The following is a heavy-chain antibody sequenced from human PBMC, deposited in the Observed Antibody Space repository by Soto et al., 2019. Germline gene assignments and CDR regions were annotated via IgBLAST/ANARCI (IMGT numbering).Heavy chain of an antibody. V-gene: IGHV4-30-4*01. Sequence: QVQLQESGPGLVKPSQTLSLACAVSGDSISSGDHYWSWIRQPPGKGLEWIGYIHDSGTPYYNPSPKSPVTTPLDTAKNQFSRKLSSVTAADTAVYFCARGVSGSYHGAFDIWGQGTMVTVSS. CDR1: GDSISSGDHY. J-gene: IGHJ3*02. CDR2: IHDSGTP. D-gene: IGHD1-26*01. CDR3: ARGVSGSYHGAFDI.